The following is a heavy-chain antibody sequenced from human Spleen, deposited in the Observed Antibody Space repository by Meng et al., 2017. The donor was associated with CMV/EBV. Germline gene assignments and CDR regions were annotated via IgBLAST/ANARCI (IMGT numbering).Heavy chain of an antibody. V-gene: IGHV3-30-3*01. D-gene: IGHD6-13*01. CDR3: ASETPYSSSWYWSNDHGMDV. J-gene: IGHJ6*02. Sequence: GESLKISCAASGFTFSSYAMHWVRQAPGKGLEWVAVISYDGSNKYYADSVKGRFTISRDNSKNTLYLQMNSLRAEDTAVYYCASETPYSSSWYWSNDHGMDVWGQGTTVTVSS. CDR1: GFTFSSYA. CDR2: ISYDGSNK.